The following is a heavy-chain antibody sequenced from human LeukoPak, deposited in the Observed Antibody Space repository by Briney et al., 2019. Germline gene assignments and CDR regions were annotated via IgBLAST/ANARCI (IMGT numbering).Heavy chain of an antibody. J-gene: IGHJ3*01. Sequence: GGSLRLSCAVTGFTFEDYAMSWVRQPPGQGLEWLSYITHSGTSTSYADSVRGRFTISRDNAQNSLYLQMGSLRGDDTALYYCVRVTSPFFDSGAQDAFDLWGQGTMVTV. CDR2: ITHSGTST. CDR1: GFTFEDYA. D-gene: IGHD3-22*01. CDR3: VRVTSPFFDSGAQDAFDL. V-gene: IGHV3-20*04.